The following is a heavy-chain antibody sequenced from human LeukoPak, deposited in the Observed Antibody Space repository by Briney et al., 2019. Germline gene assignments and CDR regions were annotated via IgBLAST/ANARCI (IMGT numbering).Heavy chain of an antibody. CDR2: ITGNGGTT. V-gene: IGHV3-23*01. J-gene: IGHJ4*02. CDR3: AKGGSSYSEMDY. CDR1: GFTFSNYG. Sequence: PGGSLRLSCAASGFTFSNYGMNWVRQAPGKGLEWVSGITGNGGTTYYADSVKGRFTVSRDNSKNTLYLQMNSLRADDTAVYYCAKGGSSYSEMDYWGQGTLVTVSS. D-gene: IGHD4-11*01.